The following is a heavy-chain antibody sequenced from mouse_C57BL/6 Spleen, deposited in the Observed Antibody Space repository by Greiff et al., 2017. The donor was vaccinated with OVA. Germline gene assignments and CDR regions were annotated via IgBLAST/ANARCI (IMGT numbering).Heavy chain of an antibody. CDR1: GYSITSGYY. CDR3: ARDDYSYAMDY. CDR2: ISYDGSN. V-gene: IGHV3-6*01. J-gene: IGHJ4*01. D-gene: IGHD2-4*01. Sequence: EVQLKESGPGLVKPSQSLSLTCSVTGYSITSGYYWNWIRQFPGNKLEWMCYISYDGSNNYNPSLKNRISITRDTSKNQFFLKLNSVTTEDTATYYCARDDYSYAMDYWGQGTSVTVSS.